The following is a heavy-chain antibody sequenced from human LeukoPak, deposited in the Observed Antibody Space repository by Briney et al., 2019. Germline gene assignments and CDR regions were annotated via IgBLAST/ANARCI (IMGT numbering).Heavy chain of an antibody. Sequence: GGSLRLSCAASGFTFSNAWMSWVRQAPGKGLEWVSVMHSSGTTYYADSVKGRLTMSRDNSKNTLYLQMDSLRAEDTAVYYCARDKGGYNYGANYWGQGTLVTVSS. J-gene: IGHJ4*02. V-gene: IGHV3-66*01. CDR3: ARDKGGYNYGANY. CDR2: MHSSGTT. D-gene: IGHD5-18*01. CDR1: GFTFSNAW.